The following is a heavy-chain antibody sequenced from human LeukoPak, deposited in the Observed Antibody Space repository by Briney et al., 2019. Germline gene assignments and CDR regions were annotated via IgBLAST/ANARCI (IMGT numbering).Heavy chain of an antibody. CDR1: GGSITRYY. CDR2: IYYSGST. Sequence: SETLSLTCTVSGGSITRYYWSWIRQPPGKGLEWIGYIYYSGSTHYNPSLKSRVTILVDTSKNQFSLKLSSVTAADTAVYYCARGYYDSSGYSTPFDYWGQGTLVTVSS. CDR3: ARGYYDSSGYSTPFDY. V-gene: IGHV4-59*13. J-gene: IGHJ4*02. D-gene: IGHD3-22*01.